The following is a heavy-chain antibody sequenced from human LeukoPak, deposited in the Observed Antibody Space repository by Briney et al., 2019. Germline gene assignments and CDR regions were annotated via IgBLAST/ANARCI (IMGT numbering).Heavy chain of an antibody. CDR2: INPSGGST. V-gene: IGHV1-46*01. CDR3: ARVDRYSSWNNYFDY. D-gene: IGHD6-19*01. J-gene: IGHJ4*02. Sequence: GASVKVSCKASGYTFTSYYMHWVRQAPGQGLEWMGIINPSGGSTSYAQKFQGRVTMTRDMSTSTVYMELSSQRSEDTAIYYCARVDRYSSWNNYFDYWGQGTLVTVSS. CDR1: GYTFTSYY.